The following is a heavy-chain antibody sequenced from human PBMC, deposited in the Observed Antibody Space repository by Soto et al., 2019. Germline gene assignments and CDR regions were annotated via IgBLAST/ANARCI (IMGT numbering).Heavy chain of an antibody. V-gene: IGHV4-39*01. J-gene: IGHJ4*02. Sequence: SETLSLTCTVSGGSISSTSYYWAWIRQPPGKGLEWIGSIYYSGFTYYNPSLKSRLTISVDTSQNQFSLRLSSVTAADTAVYFCATHAYGFDSWGQGTLVTVSS. CDR1: GGSISSTSYY. CDR3: ATHAYGFDS. D-gene: IGHD3-16*01. CDR2: IYYSGFT.